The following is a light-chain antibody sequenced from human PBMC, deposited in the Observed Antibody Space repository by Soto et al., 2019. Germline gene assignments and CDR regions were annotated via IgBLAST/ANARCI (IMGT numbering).Light chain of an antibody. CDR2: DAS. V-gene: IGKV3-20*01. CDR3: QQYGSSPYT. CDR1: QSVSISY. J-gene: IGKJ2*01. Sequence: EIVLTQSPGTLSLSPGERATLSCRASQSVSISYLAWYQQKPGQAPRLLIYDASSRATGIPDRFSGSGSVTDFTLTISRLEPEDFAVYYCQQYGSSPYTFGQGTKLEIK.